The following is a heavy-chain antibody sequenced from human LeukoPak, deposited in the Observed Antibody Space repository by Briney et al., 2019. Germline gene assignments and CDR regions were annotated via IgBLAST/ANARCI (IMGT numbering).Heavy chain of an antibody. J-gene: IGHJ4*02. V-gene: IGHV3-53*01. CDR3: ATCSTGWYYFDY. D-gene: IGHD6-19*01. CDR1: GFTVSSNY. CDR2: IYSGGST. Sequence: PGGSLRLSCAASGFTVSSNYMSWVRQAPGKGLEWVSDIYSGGSTSYADSVKGRFTISRDNSKNTVFLQMNSLRAEDTALYYCATCSTGWYYFDYWGQGTLATVSS.